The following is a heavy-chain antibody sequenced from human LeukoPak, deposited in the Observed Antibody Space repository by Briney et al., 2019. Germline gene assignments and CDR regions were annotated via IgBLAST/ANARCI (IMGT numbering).Heavy chain of an antibody. CDR3: ATDVMGGASDI. V-gene: IGHV3-7*01. J-gene: IGHJ3*02. CDR2: IKQDGSEK. Sequence: PGGSLRLSCAASGFTFSSYWMSWVRQAPGKGLEWVANIKQDGSEKYYVDSVKGRFTISRDNAKNSMYLQMNSLSAEDTAVYHCATDVMGGASDIWGQGTMVTVSS. D-gene: IGHD2-8*01. CDR1: GFTFSSYW.